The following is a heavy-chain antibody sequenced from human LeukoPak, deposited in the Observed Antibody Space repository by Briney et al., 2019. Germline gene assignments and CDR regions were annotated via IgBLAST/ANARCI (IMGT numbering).Heavy chain of an antibody. CDR3: ARTNLWDGDLYDSYDV. V-gene: IGHV3-23*01. CDR2: ISGSGATT. CDR1: AFSFSTYS. Sequence: GGSLRLSCAASAFSFSTYSMSWVRQAPGKGLEWVSDISGSGATTYSAASVKGRFTISRDNSRDTLYLQMNGLRAEDTAVYYCARTNLWDGDLYDSYDVWGQGAIVTVSS. D-gene: IGHD3-10*01. J-gene: IGHJ3*01.